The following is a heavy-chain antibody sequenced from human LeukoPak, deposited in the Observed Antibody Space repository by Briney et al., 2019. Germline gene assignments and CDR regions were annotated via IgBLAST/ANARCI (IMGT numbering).Heavy chain of an antibody. Sequence: GGSLRLSCAASGFTFSSYSMKWVRQAPGKGLEWISYISRSGDTIYSADSVKGRFTIYRDNAKNSLYLHMTSLRDEDTAVYFCARDPDYRNYFDCWGQGTLVTVSP. D-gene: IGHD4-11*01. J-gene: IGHJ4*02. CDR3: ARDPDYRNYFDC. CDR2: ISRSGDTI. V-gene: IGHV3-48*02. CDR1: GFTFSSYS.